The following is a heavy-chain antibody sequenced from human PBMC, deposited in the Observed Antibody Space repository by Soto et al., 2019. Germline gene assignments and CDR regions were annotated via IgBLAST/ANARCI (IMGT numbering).Heavy chain of an antibody. V-gene: IGHV3-23*01. D-gene: IGHD1-20*01. CDR2: ISGSGGST. CDR1: GLTFSSYA. CDR3: AKDRNSDNWNYYGMDV. Sequence: PGGSLRLSCAASGLTFSSYAMSWVRQAPGKGLEWVSAISGSGGSTYYADSVKGRFTISRDNSKNTLYLQMNSLRAEDTAVYYCAKDRNSDNWNYYGMDVWGQGTTVTVSS. J-gene: IGHJ6*02.